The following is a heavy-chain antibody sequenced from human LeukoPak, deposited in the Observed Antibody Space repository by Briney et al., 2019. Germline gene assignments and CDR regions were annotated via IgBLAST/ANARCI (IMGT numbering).Heavy chain of an antibody. D-gene: IGHD3-10*01. CDR1: GLTFSDYY. CDR3: ARGPYGSGSYYTRFDY. Sequence: GGSLRLSCAASGLTFSDYYMNWIRQAPGKGLEWVSYISSSGSTINYADSVKGRFTISRDNAKNSLYLQMNSLRAEDTAVYYCARGPYGSGSYYTRFDYWGQGTLVTVSS. CDR2: ISSSGSTI. J-gene: IGHJ4*02. V-gene: IGHV3-11*01.